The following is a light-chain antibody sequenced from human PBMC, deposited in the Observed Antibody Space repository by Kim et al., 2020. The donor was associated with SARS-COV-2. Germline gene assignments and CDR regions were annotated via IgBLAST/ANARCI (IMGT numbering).Light chain of an antibody. V-gene: IGKV1D-16*01. J-gene: IGKJ5*01. CDR2: AAS. CDR1: QHISSW. CDR3: QQYDTYPIT. Sequence: ASVGDSVTITCRASQHISSWLAWYQQKPEKAPKLLIYAASSLQSGVPSRFSGSGSGTDFTLTISSLQPEDFATYYCQQYDTYPITFGQGTRLEIK.